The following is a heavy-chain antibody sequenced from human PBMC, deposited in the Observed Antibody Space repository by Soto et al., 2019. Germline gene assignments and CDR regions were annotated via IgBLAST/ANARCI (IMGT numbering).Heavy chain of an antibody. CDR3: ARDLNYGLFDY. V-gene: IGHV3-48*01. D-gene: IGHD4-17*01. Sequence: PGXSLRLSGAASGFTLSSYSINWVIQAPGKGLEWVSYISSSSSTIYYADSVKGRFTISRDNAKNSLYLQMNSLRAEDTAVYYCARDLNYGLFDYWGQGTLVTVSS. J-gene: IGHJ4*02. CDR2: ISSSSSTI. CDR1: GFTLSSYS.